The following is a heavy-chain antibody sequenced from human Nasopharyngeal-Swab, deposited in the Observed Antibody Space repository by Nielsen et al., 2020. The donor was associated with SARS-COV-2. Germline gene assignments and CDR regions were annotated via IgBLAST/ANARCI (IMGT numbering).Heavy chain of an antibody. D-gene: IGHD1-26*01. J-gene: IGHJ4*02. CDR3: ARDLIPGAPDYFDF. Sequence: GESLKISCAASGFTFRNHEMHWVRQAPGKGLEWVAVTSGGEGTIRLYTDSVKGRFTISRDNSKSMLYLEMNSLRAEDTALYYCARDLIPGAPDYFDFWGQGTLVTVSS. CDR1: GFTFRNHE. CDR2: TSGGEGTIR. V-gene: IGHV3-30*04.